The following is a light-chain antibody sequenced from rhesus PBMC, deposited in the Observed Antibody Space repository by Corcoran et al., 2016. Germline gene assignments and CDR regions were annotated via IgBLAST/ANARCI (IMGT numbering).Light chain of an antibody. J-gene: IGKJ4*01. CDR3: QQYSNWPLT. Sequence: EIVMTQSPDTLSLSPGERATLSCRAGQSVSNNLAWYQQKPGQAPSLLFYGTSRRAIGIPDRFSGRGSGTVFTLTIISLEPEDFAVYYCQQYSNWPLTFGGGTKVEIK. CDR2: GTS. V-gene: IGKV3-42*03. CDR1: QSVSNN.